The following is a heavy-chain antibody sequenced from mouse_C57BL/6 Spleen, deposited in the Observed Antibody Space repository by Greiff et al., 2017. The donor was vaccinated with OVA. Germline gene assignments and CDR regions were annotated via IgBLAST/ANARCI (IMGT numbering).Heavy chain of an antibody. J-gene: IGHJ4*01. Sequence: VQRVESGPELVKPGASVKISCKASGYAFSSSWMNWVKQRPGQGLEWIGWIYPGDGDTNYNGKFKGKATLTADKSSSTAYMQLSSLTSEDSAVFYCARALDYYGSRVDMDYWGQGTSVTVSS. CDR2: IYPGDGDT. CDR3: ARALDYYGSRVDMDY. V-gene: IGHV1-82*01. CDR1: GYAFSSSW. D-gene: IGHD1-1*01.